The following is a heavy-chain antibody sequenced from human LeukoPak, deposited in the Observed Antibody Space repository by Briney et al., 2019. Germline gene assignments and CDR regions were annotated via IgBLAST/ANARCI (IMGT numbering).Heavy chain of an antibody. D-gene: IGHD2/OR15-2a*01. CDR1: GGSFSGYY. Sequence: SETLSLTCAVYGGSFSGYYWSWIRQPPGKGLEWIGEINHSGSANYNPSLKSRVTISVDTSKNQFSLKLSSVTAADTAVYYCAKTRVPFLNAFDIWGQGTMVTVSS. J-gene: IGHJ3*02. CDR2: INHSGSA. CDR3: AKTRVPFLNAFDI. V-gene: IGHV4-34*01.